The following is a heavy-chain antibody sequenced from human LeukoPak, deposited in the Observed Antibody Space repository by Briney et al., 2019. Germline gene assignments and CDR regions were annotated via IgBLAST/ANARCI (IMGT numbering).Heavy chain of an antibody. D-gene: IGHD2-2*01. CDR3: ARAGPSTRYNWFDP. Sequence: SETLSLTCTVSGYSISSGYYWGWIRQPPGKGLEWIGSIYHSGSTYYNPSLKSRVTISVDTSKNQFSLKLSSVTAADTAVYYCARAGPSTRYNWFDPLGQGTLVTVSS. CDR1: GYSISSGYY. V-gene: IGHV4-38-2*02. J-gene: IGHJ5*02. CDR2: IYHSGST.